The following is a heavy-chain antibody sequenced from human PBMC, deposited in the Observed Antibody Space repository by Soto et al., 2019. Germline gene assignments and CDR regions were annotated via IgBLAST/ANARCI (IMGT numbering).Heavy chain of an antibody. CDR3: ARMGSGSYYPNFDY. J-gene: IGHJ4*02. D-gene: IGHD1-26*01. CDR1: GGSISSYY. Sequence: SETLSLTCTVSGGSISSYYWSWIRQPPGKGLEWIGYIYYSGSTNYNPSLKSRVTISVDTSKNQFSLKLSSVTAADTAVYYCARMGSGSYYPNFDYWGQGTLVTVSS. V-gene: IGHV4-59*01. CDR2: IYYSGST.